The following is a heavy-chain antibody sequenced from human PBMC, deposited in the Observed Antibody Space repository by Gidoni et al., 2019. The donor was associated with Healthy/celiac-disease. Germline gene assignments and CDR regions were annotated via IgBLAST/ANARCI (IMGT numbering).Heavy chain of an antibody. CDR3: AKDWAYYYDSSGYPDY. J-gene: IGHJ4*02. CDR1: GFTFDDYA. CDR2: ISWNSGSI. D-gene: IGHD3-22*01. V-gene: IGHV3-9*01. Sequence: EVQLVESGGGLVQPGRSLRRSCAASGFTFDDYAMHWVRQAPGKGMEWVSGISWNSGSIGYADSVKGRFTISRDNAKNSLYLQMNSLSAEDTALYYCAKDWAYYYDSSGYPDYWGQGTLVTVSS.